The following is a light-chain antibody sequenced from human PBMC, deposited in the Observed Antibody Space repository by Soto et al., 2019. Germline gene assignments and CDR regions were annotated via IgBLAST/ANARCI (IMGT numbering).Light chain of an antibody. J-gene: IGLJ3*02. CDR1: SSDVGGYNY. CDR3: NSYTTSSTLV. CDR2: DVS. Sequence: QSVLTQPASVSGSPGQSITISCTGTSSDVGGYNYVSWYQQHPGKAPKLMIYDVSKRPSGVSNRFSGSKSGNTASLTISGLPAEDEADYYCNSYTTSSTLVFGGGTKVTVL. V-gene: IGLV2-14*01.